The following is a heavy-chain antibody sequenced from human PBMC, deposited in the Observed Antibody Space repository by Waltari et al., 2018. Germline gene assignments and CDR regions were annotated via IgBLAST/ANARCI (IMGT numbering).Heavy chain of an antibody. CDR3: ARVVDYDILTGRMYYFDY. CDR1: GGSISSSSYY. CDR2: IYYSGNT. Sequence: QLQLQESGPGLVKPSETLSLTCTVSGGSISSSSYYWGWIRQPPGEGLEWIGSIYYSGNTYYTPSLKSRVTISVDTSKNQFSLNRTSVTAADTAVYYCARVVDYDILTGRMYYFDYWGQGTLVTVSS. V-gene: IGHV4-39*07. J-gene: IGHJ4*02. D-gene: IGHD3-9*01.